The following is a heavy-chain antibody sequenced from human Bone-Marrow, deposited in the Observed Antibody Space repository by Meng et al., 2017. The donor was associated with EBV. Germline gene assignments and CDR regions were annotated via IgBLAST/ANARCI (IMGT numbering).Heavy chain of an antibody. CDR3: ASESGRGYTPDY. V-gene: IGHV1-69*01. Sequence: GADVQKTGSPVKVSCKTSGGIFSSDAISGVRQAPGQGLEWMGGLIPMSGAPNDAQKFQGSVTIPADESTSTHYMDLSSLRSEDTAVYYCASESGRGYTPDYWGQGTLVTVSS. D-gene: IGHD3-10*01. CDR1: GGIFSSDA. J-gene: IGHJ4*02. CDR2: LIPMSGAP.